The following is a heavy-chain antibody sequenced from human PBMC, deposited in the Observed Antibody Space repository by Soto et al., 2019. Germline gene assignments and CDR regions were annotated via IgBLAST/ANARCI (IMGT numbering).Heavy chain of an antibody. D-gene: IGHD6-13*01. CDR1: GFTFSSYS. CDR3: ARKGIEDGQQLVPIDY. CDR2: ISSSSSYI. J-gene: IGHJ4*02. V-gene: IGHV3-21*01. Sequence: GGSLRLSCAASGFTFSSYSMNWVRQAPGKGLEWVSSISSSSSYIYYADSVKGRFTISRDNAKNSLYLQMNSLRAEDTAVYYCARKGIEDGQQLVPIDYWGQGTLVTVSS.